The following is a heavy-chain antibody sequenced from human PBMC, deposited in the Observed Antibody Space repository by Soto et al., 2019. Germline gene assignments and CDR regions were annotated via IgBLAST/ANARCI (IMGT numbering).Heavy chain of an antibody. D-gene: IGHD3-10*01. CDR2: FRTSGDGGTT. J-gene: IGHJ4*02. V-gene: IGHV3-23*01. Sequence: QYGGSLRLSCAASGFTFSSYSMSWVRQAPGKGLEWVSGFRTSGDGGTTYYADSVKGRFTISRDNSKNMLFLQMNSLRAEDTAIYYCAKKVNSGPGSQYFDYWGQGTLVTVSS. CDR1: GFTFSSYS. CDR3: AKKVNSGPGSQYFDY.